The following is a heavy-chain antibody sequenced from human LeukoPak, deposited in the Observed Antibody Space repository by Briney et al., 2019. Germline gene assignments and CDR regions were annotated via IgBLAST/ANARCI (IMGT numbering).Heavy chain of an antibody. CDR2: IYTSGST. Sequence: SETLSLTCTVSGGSISSGSYYWRWIRQPAGTGLEWIERIYTSGSTNYNPSLKSRVTISVDTSKNQFSLKLSSVTGADTAVYYCARAESRRYYYGIDVWGQGTTVTVSS. CDR3: ARAESRRYYYGIDV. CDR1: GGSISSGSYY. J-gene: IGHJ6*02. V-gene: IGHV4-61*02.